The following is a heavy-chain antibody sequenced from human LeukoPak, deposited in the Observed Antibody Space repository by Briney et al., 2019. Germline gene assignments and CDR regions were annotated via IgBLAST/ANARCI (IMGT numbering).Heavy chain of an antibody. CDR1: GGTFISYA. V-gene: IGHV1-69*06. J-gene: IGHJ6*02. CDR3: ATLRGFGPLPSSYYYYYGMDV. Sequence: GSSVKVSCKASGGTFISYAISWVRQAPGQGLKWIGEIIPIFGTANYAQKFQGRVTITADKSTSTAYMELSSLRSEDTAVYYCATLRGFGPLPSSYYYYYGMDVWGQGTTVTVSS. D-gene: IGHD3-10*01. CDR2: IIPIFGTA.